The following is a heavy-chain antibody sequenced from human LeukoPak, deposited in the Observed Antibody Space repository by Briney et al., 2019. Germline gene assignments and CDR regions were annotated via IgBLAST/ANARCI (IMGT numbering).Heavy chain of an antibody. CDR2: IRYDGSNK. CDR1: GFTFSSYG. J-gene: IGHJ4*02. Sequence: GGSLRLSCAASGFTFSSYGMHWVRQAPGKGLEWVAFIRYDGSNKYYADSVKGRFTISRDNSKNTLYLQMNSLRAEDTAVYYCARVLLRYYYDSSGYYDYWGQGTLVTVSS. D-gene: IGHD3-22*01. V-gene: IGHV3-30*02. CDR3: ARVLLRYYYDSSGYYDY.